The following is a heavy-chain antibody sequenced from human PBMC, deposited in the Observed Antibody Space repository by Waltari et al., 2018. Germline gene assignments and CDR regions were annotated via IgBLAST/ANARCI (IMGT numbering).Heavy chain of an antibody. CDR3: ARRDRDYTAYDLDY. J-gene: IGHJ4*02. CDR1: GYDFIRYW. CDR2: IYPCDSDT. V-gene: IGHV5-51*01. Sequence: EEQLVQSGAEVKKPGESLKISCKGCGYDFIRYWIGRGRQMPGKGLEWMGIIYPCDSDTRYSPSFQGQVTISADKSTSTAYLQWNSLKASDSAIYYCARRDRDYTAYDLDYWGQGTLVTVSS. D-gene: IGHD3-3*01.